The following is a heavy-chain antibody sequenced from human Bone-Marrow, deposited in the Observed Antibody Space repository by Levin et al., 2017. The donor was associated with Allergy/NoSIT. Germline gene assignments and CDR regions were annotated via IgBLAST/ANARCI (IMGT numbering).Heavy chain of an antibody. D-gene: IGHD4-17*01. V-gene: IGHV1-2*02. J-gene: IGHJ4*02. CDR1: GYTFTGYY. CDR3: AINAGDYDFVPFDF. Sequence: ASVKVSCTASGYTFTGYYVHWVRQAPGQGLEWMGWINPNTGTTKYAQKFQGRVTMTSDTSISTAYMELARLTSDDTALYYCAINAGDYDFVPFDFWGQGTLITVSS. CDR2: INPNTGTT.